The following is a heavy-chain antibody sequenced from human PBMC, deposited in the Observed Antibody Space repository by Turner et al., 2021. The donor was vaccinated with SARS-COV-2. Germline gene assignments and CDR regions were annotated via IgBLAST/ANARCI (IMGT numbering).Heavy chain of an antibody. CDR3: TRDSGGYYRLGQ. CDR1: GDSINNDFYY. Sequence: QVPLQESGPILVKPSQTLSLTCTVSGDSINNDFYYWAWIRQPAGKRLEWIGRIYASGITSYNPSLASRVTMSVDRSKNQFSLKLRSLSAADTAMYYCTRDSGGYYRLGQWGQGTLVTVSS. J-gene: IGHJ4*02. CDR2: IYASGIT. D-gene: IGHD1-26*01. V-gene: IGHV4-61*02.